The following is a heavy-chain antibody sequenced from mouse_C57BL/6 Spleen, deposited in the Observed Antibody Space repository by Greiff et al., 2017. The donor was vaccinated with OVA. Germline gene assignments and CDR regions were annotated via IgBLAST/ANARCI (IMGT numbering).Heavy chain of an antibody. CDR1: GYTFTSYW. J-gene: IGHJ1*03. D-gene: IGHD1-1*01. V-gene: IGHV1-55*01. Sequence: VKLQQPGAELVKPGASVKMSCKASGYTFTSYWITWVKQRPGQGLEWIGDIYPGSGSTNYNEKFKSKATLTVDTSSSTAYMQLSSLTSEDSAVYYCARFGYYGSTGDWYFDVWGTGTTVTVSA. CDR3: ARFGYYGSTGDWYFDV. CDR2: IYPGSGST.